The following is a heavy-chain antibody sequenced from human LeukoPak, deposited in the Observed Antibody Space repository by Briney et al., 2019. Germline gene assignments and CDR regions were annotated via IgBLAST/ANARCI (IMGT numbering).Heavy chain of an antibody. Sequence: SQTLSLTCAISGDSVSSNSAAWNWIRQSPSRGLEWLGRTYYRSKWYNDYAVSVKSRITINPDTSKNQFSLQLNSVTPEDTAVYYCARDRYSSGWYELSEVNWFDPWGQGTLVTVSS. CDR2: TYYRSKWYN. CDR1: GDSVSSNSAA. J-gene: IGHJ5*02. V-gene: IGHV6-1*01. D-gene: IGHD6-19*01. CDR3: ARDRYSSGWYELSEVNWFDP.